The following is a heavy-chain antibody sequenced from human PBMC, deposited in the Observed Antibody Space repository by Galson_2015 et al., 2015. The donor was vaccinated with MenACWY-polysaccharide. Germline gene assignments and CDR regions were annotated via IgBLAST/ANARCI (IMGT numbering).Heavy chain of an antibody. CDR2: IHWNDDK. J-gene: IGHJ4*02. CDR1: GFSLSTTGVG. V-gene: IGHV2-5*01. CDR3: AHSPNYWGTGGRRRFAY. D-gene: IGHD7-27*01. Sequence: PALVKPTQTLTLTCTFSGFSLSTTGVGVNWIRQPPGKALEWLAVIHWNDDKRYRPSLRSRLAITKDTSKNQVVFTMTDMDPVDTATYYCAHSPNYWGTGGRRRFAYWGQGTLVTVSS.